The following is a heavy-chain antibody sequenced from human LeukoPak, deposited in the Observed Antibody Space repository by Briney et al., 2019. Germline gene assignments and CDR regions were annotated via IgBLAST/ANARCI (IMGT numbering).Heavy chain of an antibody. J-gene: IGHJ4*02. Sequence: PSQTLSPTCTVSGGSISSGDYYWSWIRQPPGKGLEWIGYIYYSGSTYYNPSLKSRVTISVDTSKNQCSLKLSSVTAADTAVYYCARGQQWPYYFDYWGQGTLVTVSS. D-gene: IGHD6-19*01. CDR1: GGSISSGDYY. CDR2: IYYSGST. V-gene: IGHV4-30-4*08. CDR3: ARGQQWPYYFDY.